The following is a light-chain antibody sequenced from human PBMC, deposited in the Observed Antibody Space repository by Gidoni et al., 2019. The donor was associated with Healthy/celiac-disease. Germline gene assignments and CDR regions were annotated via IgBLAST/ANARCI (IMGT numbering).Light chain of an antibody. Sequence: EIVMTQSPATMSVSPGERATLSCRASQGVRINLAWYQQKPGQAPRLLIYAASTRATGIPARFSGSWSGTEFTLTISSLQSEDFAVYYCHQYNNWPLTFGGGTQVEIK. CDR2: AAS. J-gene: IGKJ4*01. CDR1: QGVRIN. CDR3: HQYNNWPLT. V-gene: IGKV3-15*01.